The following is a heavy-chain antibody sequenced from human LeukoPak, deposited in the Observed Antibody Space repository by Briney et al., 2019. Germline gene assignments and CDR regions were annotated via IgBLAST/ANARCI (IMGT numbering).Heavy chain of an antibody. Sequence: PGGSLRLSCAVTGFTFSTCAMSWVRQAPGKGLEWVAVISGAAISIYYADSVKGRFTISRDNSNNTLYLQMNSLRAEDTAIYYRAKSPRGYNYYMDVWGKGTTVTVSS. CDR1: GFTFSTCA. V-gene: IGHV3-23*01. CDR3: AKSPRGYNYYMDV. D-gene: IGHD3-10*01. CDR2: ISGAAISI. J-gene: IGHJ6*03.